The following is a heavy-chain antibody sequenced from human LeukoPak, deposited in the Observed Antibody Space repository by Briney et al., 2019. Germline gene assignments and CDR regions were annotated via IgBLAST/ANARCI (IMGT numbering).Heavy chain of an antibody. CDR3: ARGGSVRWSLYGDYPPRYYDAFDI. CDR2: INHSGST. Sequence: SETLSLTCAVYGGSFSGYYWSWIRQPPGKGLEWIGEINHSGSTNYNPSLKSRVTISVDTSKNQFSLKLSSVTAADTAVYYCARGGSVRWSLYGDYPPRYYDAFDIWGQGTMVTVSS. J-gene: IGHJ3*02. CDR1: GGSFSGYY. D-gene: IGHD4-17*01. V-gene: IGHV4-34*01.